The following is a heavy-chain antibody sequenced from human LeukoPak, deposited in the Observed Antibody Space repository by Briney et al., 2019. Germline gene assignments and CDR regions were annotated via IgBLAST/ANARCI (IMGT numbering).Heavy chain of an antibody. CDR3: ARLDCHGDGCYNH. D-gene: IGHD2-21*01. J-gene: IGHJ4*02. Sequence: SETLSLTCSVSGDSVTKYYWSWIRQPPGKGLEGSGYVSYDGTTNYTPSLRRRVIIAVDKTINNISLRLTSVTAADTAVYYCARLDCHGDGCYNHWGQGTLVTVSS. V-gene: IGHV4-59*08. CDR2: VSYDGTT. CDR1: GDSVTKYY.